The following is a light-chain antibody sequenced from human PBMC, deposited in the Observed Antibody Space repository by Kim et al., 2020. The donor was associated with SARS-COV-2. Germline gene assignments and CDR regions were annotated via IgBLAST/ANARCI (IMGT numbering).Light chain of an antibody. CDR3: NSRESSANHWM. Sequence: ALGQTVRITCQGDSLRSYSASWYQQKPGQAPVLVFYGKNNRPSGIPDRFSGSYSGNTASLTITAAQAEDEADYYCNSRESSANHWMFGGGTQLTVL. J-gene: IGLJ3*02. CDR1: SLRSYS. V-gene: IGLV3-19*01. CDR2: GKN.